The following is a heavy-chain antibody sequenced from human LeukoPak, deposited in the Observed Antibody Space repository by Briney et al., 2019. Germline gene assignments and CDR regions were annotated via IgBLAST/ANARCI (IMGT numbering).Heavy chain of an antibody. CDR1: GGSISSYY. CDR3: ARDLSNNWFDP. V-gene: IGHV4-59*01. D-gene: IGHD6-6*01. Sequence: PSETLSLTCTVSGGSISSYYWSWIRQPPGKGLEWIGYIYYSASTNYHPSLNSRVTISVDTSTNQFSLKLSSVTAADTAVYYCARDLSNNWFDPWGQGTLVTVSS. CDR2: IYYSAST. J-gene: IGHJ5*02.